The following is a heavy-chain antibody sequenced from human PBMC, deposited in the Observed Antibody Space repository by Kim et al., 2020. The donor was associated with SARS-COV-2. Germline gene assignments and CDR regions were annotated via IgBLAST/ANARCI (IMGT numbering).Heavy chain of an antibody. V-gene: IGHV3-23*01. Sequence: GGSLRLSCAASGFTFSSYAMSWVRQAPGKGLEWVSAISGSGGSTYYADSVKGRFTISRDNSKNTLYLQMNSLRAEDTAVYYCAKLYDYVWGSYECYFDYWGQGTLVTVSS. CDR3: AKLYDYVWGSYECYFDY. CDR1: GFTFSSYA. J-gene: IGHJ4*02. CDR2: ISGSGGST. D-gene: IGHD3-16*01.